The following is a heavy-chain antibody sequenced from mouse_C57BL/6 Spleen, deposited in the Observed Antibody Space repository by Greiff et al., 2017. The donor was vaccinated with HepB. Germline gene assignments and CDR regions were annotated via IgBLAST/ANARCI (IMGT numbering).Heavy chain of an antibody. CDR2: IYPGDGDT. D-gene: IGHD1-1*01. V-gene: IGHV1-80*01. CDR1: GYAFSSYW. CDR3: ARYPYYYGSSYGAMDY. Sequence: QVQLQQSGAELVKPGASVKISCKASGYAFSSYWMNWVKQRPGKGLEWIGQIYPGDGDTNYNGKFKGKATLTADKSSSTAYMQLSSLTSEDSAVYFCARYPYYYGSSYGAMDYWGQGTSVTVSS. J-gene: IGHJ4*01.